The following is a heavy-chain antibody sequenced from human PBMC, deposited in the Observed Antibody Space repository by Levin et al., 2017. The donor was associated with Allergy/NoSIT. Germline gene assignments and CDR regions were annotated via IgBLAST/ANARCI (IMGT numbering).Heavy chain of an antibody. CDR1: GGSISSYY. D-gene: IGHD3/OR15-3a*01. Sequence: SQTLSLTCTVSGGSISSYYWSWIRQSPGKGLEWIGYIYSTGSTNYNPSLKSRVTISVDTSKNQFSLQLSSVTAADTAVYYCARDGLGRGDPFDYWGQGTLVTVSS. J-gene: IGHJ4*02. CDR3: ARDGLGRGDPFDY. CDR2: IYSTGST. V-gene: IGHV4-59*01.